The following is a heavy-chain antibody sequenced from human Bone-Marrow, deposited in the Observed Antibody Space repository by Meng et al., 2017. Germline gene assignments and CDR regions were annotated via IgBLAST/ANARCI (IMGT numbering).Heavy chain of an antibody. J-gene: IGHJ3*02. D-gene: IGHD3-3*01. CDR1: GFTFSSYG. V-gene: IGHV3-33*01. CDR3: ARDSAYYDFWSGYYPTQANAFDI. Sequence: GESLKISCAASGFTFSSYGMHWVRQAPGKGLEWVAVIWYDGSNKYYADSVKGRFTISRDNSKNTLYLQRNSLRAEDTAVYYCARDSAYYDFWSGYYPTQANAFDIWGQGTMVTVSS. CDR2: IWYDGSNK.